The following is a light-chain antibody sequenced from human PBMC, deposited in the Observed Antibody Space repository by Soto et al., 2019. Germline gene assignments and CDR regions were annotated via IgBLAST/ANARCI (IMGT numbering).Light chain of an antibody. CDR3: QQYGNSPQT. Sequence: ETVLTQSPGTLSLSPGERATLSCRASQSVSGRYLTWFQHTPGQTPRLLIYDASTRATGIPDRFSGSGSGKDFTLTISRLEPEDFAVYYCQQYGNSPQTFGQGTKVEIK. V-gene: IGKV3-20*01. CDR1: QSVSGRY. J-gene: IGKJ1*01. CDR2: DAS.